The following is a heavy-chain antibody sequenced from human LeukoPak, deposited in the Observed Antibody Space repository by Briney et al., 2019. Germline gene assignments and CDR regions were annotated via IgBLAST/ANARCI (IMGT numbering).Heavy chain of an antibody. Sequence: ASVKVSCKASGYTFTGYYIHWVRQAPGQGLEWMGRINPNNGATNYAQKFQSRVTVTRDTSISIVYMELRRLRSDDTAVYYCARDLKYQLLLGWFDPWGQGSLVTVSS. CDR1: GYTFTGYY. V-gene: IGHV1-2*06. CDR3: ARDLKYQLLLGWFDP. CDR2: INPNNGAT. J-gene: IGHJ5*02. D-gene: IGHD2-21*01.